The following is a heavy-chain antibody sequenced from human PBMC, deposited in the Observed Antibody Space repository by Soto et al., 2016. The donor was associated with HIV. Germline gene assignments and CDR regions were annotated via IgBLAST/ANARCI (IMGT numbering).Heavy chain of an antibody. D-gene: IGHD3-22*01. J-gene: IGHJ4*02. Sequence: QVQLVESGGGVVQPGRSLRLSRAASGFTFSSYAMHWVRQAPGKGLEWVAVISYDGSNKYYADSVKGRFTISRDNSKNTLYLQMNSLRAEDTAVYYCARPDYYDSSGYFVYWGQGTLVTVSS. CDR3: ARPDYYDSSGYFVY. V-gene: IGHV3-30*04. CDR1: GFTFSSYA. CDR2: ISYDGSNK.